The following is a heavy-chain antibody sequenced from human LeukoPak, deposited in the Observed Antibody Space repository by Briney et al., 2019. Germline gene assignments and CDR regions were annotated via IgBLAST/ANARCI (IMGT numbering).Heavy chain of an antibody. J-gene: IGHJ4*01. CDR3: ARDGSLWRGYPYYFDS. Sequence: PGGSLRLSCAASGFTFSSYGMHWVRQAPGKGLEWVAIIWYDGSNKYYGDSVKGRFTISRDNSKNTLYLQVSSLTAEDTAVYYCARDGSLWRGYPYYFDSWGLGTLVTVSS. CDR1: GFTFSSYG. CDR2: IWYDGSNK. V-gene: IGHV3-33*01. D-gene: IGHD3-3*01.